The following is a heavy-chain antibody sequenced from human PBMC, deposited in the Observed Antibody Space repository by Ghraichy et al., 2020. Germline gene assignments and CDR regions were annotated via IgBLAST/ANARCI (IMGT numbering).Heavy chain of an antibody. D-gene: IGHD6-19*01. V-gene: IGHV3-7*01. CDR2: IKKDGSEK. CDR1: ALICTGDW. CDR3: ARDLGGGWYFDY. J-gene: IGHJ4*02. Sequence: GGSLRLSGAASALICTGDWMTWVRQAPGKGPEWVANIKKDGSEKYYVDSVKGRFTISRDNAKNSLYLQMNSLRAEDTAVYYCARDLGGGWYFDYWGQGALVTVSS.